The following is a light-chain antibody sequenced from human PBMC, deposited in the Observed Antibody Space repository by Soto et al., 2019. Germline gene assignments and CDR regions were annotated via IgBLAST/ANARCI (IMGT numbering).Light chain of an antibody. CDR1: QDITSY. V-gene: IGKV1-12*01. CDR2: GAS. CDR3: QQANSFPRT. J-gene: IGKJ4*01. Sequence: DIQMTQSPSSVSASVGDKVTITCRASQDITSYLAWYQQKPGKAPKLLIYGASSLQSGVPSRFSGSGSETDFTLTISNLQPEDFATYYCQQANSFPRTFGGGTKVEIK.